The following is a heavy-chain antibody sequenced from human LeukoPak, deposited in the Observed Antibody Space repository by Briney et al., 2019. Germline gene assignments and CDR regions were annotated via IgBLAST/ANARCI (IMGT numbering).Heavy chain of an antibody. Sequence: PGRSLRLSCAASGFTFDDYAMHWVRQAPGKGLEWVSGISWNSGSIGYADSVKGRFTISRDNAKNSLYLQMNSLRAEDTALYYCARSEWLVRYYFDYWGQGTLVTVSS. CDR1: GFTFDDYA. V-gene: IGHV3-9*01. D-gene: IGHD6-19*01. CDR3: ARSEWLVRYYFDY. CDR2: ISWNSGSI. J-gene: IGHJ4*02.